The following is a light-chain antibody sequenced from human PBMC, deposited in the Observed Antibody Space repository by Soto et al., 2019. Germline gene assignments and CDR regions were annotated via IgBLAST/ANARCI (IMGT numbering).Light chain of an antibody. Sequence: EIVMTQSPATLSVSPGERATLSCRASQSVSTNLAWYQQKFGQAPRLLIYGASTRATGIPARFSGSGSGTEVTLTVSSLHSEDFAIYYCQHFNSRPPWTFGQGTKVEIK. CDR1: QSVSTN. J-gene: IGKJ1*01. CDR2: GAS. V-gene: IGKV3-15*01. CDR3: QHFNSRPPWT.